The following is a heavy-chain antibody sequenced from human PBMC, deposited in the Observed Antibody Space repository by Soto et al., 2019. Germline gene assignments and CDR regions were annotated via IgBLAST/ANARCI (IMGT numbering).Heavy chain of an antibody. CDR1: GGSVSREGYY. V-gene: IGHV4-61*08. CDR2: VSYIGSS. Sequence: LSETLSLTCTVSGGSVSREGYYWSWIRQSPGKGPECIGHVSYIGSSSYNPPLKSRVTISVDTSKNQFSLKVISVTAADTAVYYCARDSPATNPIWGQGTMVTVSS. J-gene: IGHJ3*02. CDR3: ARDSPATNPI. D-gene: IGHD1-26*01.